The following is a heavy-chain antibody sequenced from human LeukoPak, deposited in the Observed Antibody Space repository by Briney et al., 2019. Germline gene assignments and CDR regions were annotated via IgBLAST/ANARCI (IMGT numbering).Heavy chain of an antibody. D-gene: IGHD5-12*01. Sequence: PGGSLRLSCAASGFTFSSYWMSWVRQAPGKGLEWVANIKQDGSEKYYVDSVKGRFTISRDNPKNSLYLQMNSLRAEDTAVYYCASQWGAEPYSGYDYYYYYMDVWGKGTTVTVSS. CDR3: ASQWGAEPYSGYDYYYYYMDV. CDR2: IKQDGSEK. J-gene: IGHJ6*03. CDR1: GFTFSSYW. V-gene: IGHV3-7*01.